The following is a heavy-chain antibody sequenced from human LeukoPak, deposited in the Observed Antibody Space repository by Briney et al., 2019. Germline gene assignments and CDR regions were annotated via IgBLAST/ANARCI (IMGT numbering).Heavy chain of an antibody. CDR3: AREGSGFDFDY. Sequence: AASVKVSCKASGYTFTSYYMHWVRQAPGQGLEWMGWINPNSGGTKYVQKVQGRVTITRDTSITTAHMELTRLRSDDTAVYYCAREGSGFDFDYWGQGTLVTVSS. V-gene: IGHV1-2*02. CDR1: GYTFTSYY. D-gene: IGHD5-12*01. J-gene: IGHJ4*02. CDR2: INPNSGGT.